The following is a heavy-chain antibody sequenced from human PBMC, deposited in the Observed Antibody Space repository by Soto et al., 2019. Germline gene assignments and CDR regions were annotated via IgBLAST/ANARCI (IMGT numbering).Heavy chain of an antibody. V-gene: IGHV1-58*01. CDR3: ADLSLYQVSNYQCLGD. J-gene: IGHJ4*02. CDR1: VFTFTRYV. CDR2: IVVGSGNT. Sequence: SVKVSCKASVFTFTRYVGQFVRKARGQRLEWIGWIVVGSGNTNYAQKFQERVTITRDMSTSTAYMELSSLRSEDTAVYYCADLSLYQVSNYQCLGDWGQATLGTVSS. D-gene: IGHD4-4*01.